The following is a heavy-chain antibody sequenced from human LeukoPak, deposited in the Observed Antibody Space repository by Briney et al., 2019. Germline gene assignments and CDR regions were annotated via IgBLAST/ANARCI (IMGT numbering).Heavy chain of an antibody. CDR1: GYTFTSYD. D-gene: IGHD3-9*01. V-gene: IGHV1-8*03. CDR3: ARGIHFYDILTGYYSGYYYYYMDV. J-gene: IGHJ6*03. Sequence: ASVKVSCKASGYTFTSYDINWVRQATGQGLEWMGWMNPNSGNTGYAQKFQGRVTITRNTSISTAYMELSSLRSEDTAVYYCARGIHFYDILTGYYSGYYYYYMDVWGKGTTVTVSS. CDR2: MNPNSGNT.